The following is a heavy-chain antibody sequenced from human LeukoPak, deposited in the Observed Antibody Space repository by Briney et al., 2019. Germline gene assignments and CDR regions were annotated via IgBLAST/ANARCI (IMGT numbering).Heavy chain of an antibody. Sequence: GGSMRLSCAASGFTFSIYWMSWVRQAPGKGLEWVAHIKEDGNEKYYVDSVKGRFTISRDNAKNSLYLQMNSLRAEDMAVYYCARDHLVVVPTVTGDYYYYYMDVWGKGTTVTVSS. CDR2: IKEDGNEK. J-gene: IGHJ6*03. D-gene: IGHD2-2*01. V-gene: IGHV3-7*01. CDR1: GFTFSIYW. CDR3: ARDHLVVVPTVTGDYYYYYMDV.